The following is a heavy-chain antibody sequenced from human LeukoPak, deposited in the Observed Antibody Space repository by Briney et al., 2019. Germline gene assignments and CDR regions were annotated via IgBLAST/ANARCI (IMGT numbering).Heavy chain of an antibody. Sequence: GGSLRLSCAASGFTFSDYYMNWIRQAPGKGLEWVSYITSSDSTIYYADSVKGRFTISRDNAKNSLYLQMNSLRAEDTAVYYCARDFSGSYDYWGQGTLVTVSS. D-gene: IGHD1-26*01. CDR3: ARDFSGSYDY. CDR2: ITSSDSTI. V-gene: IGHV3-11*04. CDR1: GFTFSDYY. J-gene: IGHJ4*02.